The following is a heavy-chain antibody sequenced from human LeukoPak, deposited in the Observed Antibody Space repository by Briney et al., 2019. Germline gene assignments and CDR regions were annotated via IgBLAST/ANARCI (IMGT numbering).Heavy chain of an antibody. V-gene: IGHV3-23*01. CDR3: AKLYCSGSSCYSIDH. J-gene: IGHJ4*02. CDR2: ITGSGDST. CDR1: GFTFSNYA. D-gene: IGHD2-15*01. Sequence: AGSLRLSCAASGFTFSNYAMSWVRQAPGKGLEWVSTITGSGDSTYYADSVKGRFTLSRDISKNTLYLQMNSLRAEDTAVYYCAKLYCSGSSCYSIDHWGQGTLVTVSS.